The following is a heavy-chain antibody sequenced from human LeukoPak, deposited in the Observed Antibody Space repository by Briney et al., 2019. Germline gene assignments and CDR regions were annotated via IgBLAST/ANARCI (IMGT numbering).Heavy chain of an antibody. V-gene: IGHV1-3*01. J-gene: IGHJ4*02. CDR3: AREGDTAMVTFDY. CDR2: INAGNGNT. CDR1: GYTFTSYA. Sequence: GASVKFSCKASGYTFTSYAVHWVRQAPGQRLEWMGWINAGNGNTKYSQKFQGRVTITRDTSASTAYMELSSLRSEDTAVYYCAREGDTAMVTFDYWGQGTLVTVSS. D-gene: IGHD5-18*01.